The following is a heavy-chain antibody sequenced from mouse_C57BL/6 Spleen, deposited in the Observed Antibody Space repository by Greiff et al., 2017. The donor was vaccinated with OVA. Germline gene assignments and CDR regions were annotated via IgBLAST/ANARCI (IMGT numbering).Heavy chain of an antibody. J-gene: IGHJ3*01. CDR1: GYTFTSYW. Sequence: QVQLQQPGAELVRPGSSVKLSCKASGYTFTSYWMHWVKQRPIQGLEWIGNIDPSDSETHYNQKFKDKATLTVDKSSSTAYMLLSSLTSEDSAVYYCARSGTRAWFAYWGQGTLVTVSA. CDR3: ARSGTRAWFAY. V-gene: IGHV1-52*01. CDR2: IDPSDSET. D-gene: IGHD3-3*01.